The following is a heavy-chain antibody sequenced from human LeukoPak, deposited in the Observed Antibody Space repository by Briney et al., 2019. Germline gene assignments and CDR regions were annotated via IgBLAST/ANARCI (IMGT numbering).Heavy chain of an antibody. CDR2: IRYNIENT. CDR3: AKASTRDTGYYFDS. Sequence: PGGSLRLSCAVSGFTLSNYAMGWVRQAPGKGPEWVSSIRYNIENTHYADAVQGRFTISRDNSKNTLYLQMNSLRAEDTARYYCAKASTRDTGYYFDSWGQGTLVSVSS. V-gene: IGHV3-23*01. D-gene: IGHD3-9*01. CDR1: GFTLSNYA. J-gene: IGHJ4*02.